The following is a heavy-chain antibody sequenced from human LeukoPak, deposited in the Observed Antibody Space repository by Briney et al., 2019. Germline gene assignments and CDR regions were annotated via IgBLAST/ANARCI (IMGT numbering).Heavy chain of an antibody. Sequence: SETLSLTCTVSGYSISSGYYWGWIRQPPGKGLEGIGSIYHSGSTYYNPSLKSRVTISADTSKNQCSLKLSSVAAADTAVYYCARDTDYYDSSGLRRGVGYNWFDPWGQGTLVTVSS. CDR2: IYHSGST. D-gene: IGHD3-22*01. J-gene: IGHJ5*02. CDR3: ARDTDYYDSSGLRRGVGYNWFDP. V-gene: IGHV4-38-2*02. CDR1: GYSISSGYY.